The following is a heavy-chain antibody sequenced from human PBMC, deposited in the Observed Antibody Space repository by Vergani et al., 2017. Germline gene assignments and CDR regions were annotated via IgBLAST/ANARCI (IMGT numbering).Heavy chain of an antibody. CDR1: GFTSAGYA. J-gene: IGHJ5*02. CDR3: AKDLCTSSGGGWFDP. D-gene: IGHD6-6*01. CDR2: ISWNSNSI. V-gene: IGHV3-9*02. Sequence: VQLVESGGGVVQPGGSLRLSCAASGFTSAGYAMHWVRQAPGKGLEWVSGISWNSNSIGYADSVKGRFTISRDNAKNSLYLQMNSLRAEDTALYYCAKDLCTSSGGGWFDPWGQGTLVTVSS.